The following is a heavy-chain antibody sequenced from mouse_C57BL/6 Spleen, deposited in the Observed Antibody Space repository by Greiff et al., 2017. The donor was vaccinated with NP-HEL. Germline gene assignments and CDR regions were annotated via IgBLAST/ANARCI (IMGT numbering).Heavy chain of an antibody. V-gene: IGHV1-7*01. CDR2: INPSSGYT. CDR1: GYTFTSYW. D-gene: IGHD1-1*01. CDR3: ARRFGFTTVVADAMDY. J-gene: IGHJ4*01. Sequence: QVHVKQSGAELAKPGASVKLSCKASGYTFTSYWMHWVKQRPGQGLEWIGYINPSSGYTKYNQKFKDKATLTADKSSSTAYMQLSSLTYEDSAVYYCARRFGFTTVVADAMDYWGQGTSVTVSS.